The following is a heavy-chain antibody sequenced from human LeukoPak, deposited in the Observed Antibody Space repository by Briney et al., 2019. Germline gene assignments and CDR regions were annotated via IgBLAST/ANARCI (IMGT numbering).Heavy chain of an antibody. Sequence: GGSLRLSCAASGFSFTSYGMHRVRQAPGKGLEWVAVIWYHGGNENYADSVKGRFTISRDTSKNTLYLQMNSLRAEDTAMYYCARDVDTTSHLNWFDPWGQGTLVTVSS. D-gene: IGHD2/OR15-2a*01. V-gene: IGHV3-33*01. CDR1: GFSFTSYG. J-gene: IGHJ5*02. CDR2: IWYHGGNE. CDR3: ARDVDTTSHLNWFDP.